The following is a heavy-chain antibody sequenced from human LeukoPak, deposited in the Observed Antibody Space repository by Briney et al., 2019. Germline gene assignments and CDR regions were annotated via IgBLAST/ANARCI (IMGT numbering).Heavy chain of an antibody. D-gene: IGHD1-26*01. CDR3: ATLVYSGSRYHFDT. Sequence: PSETLSLTCSVSNGAVKNYYCTWIRQPPGQGLEGIGNFLYSGTTTYRASLDSRLIMSVDNSKNTGSLRLFSVTAADTAVYYCATLVYSGSRYHFDTWGQGTLVTVSS. J-gene: IGHJ4*02. V-gene: IGHV4-59*02. CDR1: NGAVKNYY. CDR2: FLYSGTT.